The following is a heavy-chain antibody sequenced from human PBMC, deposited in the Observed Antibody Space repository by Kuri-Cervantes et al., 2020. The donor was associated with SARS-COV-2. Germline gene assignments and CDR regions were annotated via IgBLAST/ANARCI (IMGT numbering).Heavy chain of an antibody. J-gene: IGHJ6*02. Sequence: GESLKISCAASGFTVSSNYMSWVRQAPGKGLEWVSVIYSGGSTYYADSVKGRFTISRDNSKNTLYLQMNSLRAEDTAVYYCAREAREQWGEYYDFWSGYYPSVRYYYYYGMDVWGQGTTVTVSS. CDR2: IYSGGST. CDR1: GFTVSSNY. V-gene: IGHV3-53*01. CDR3: AREAREQWGEYYDFWSGYYPSVRYYYYYGMDV. D-gene: IGHD3-3*01.